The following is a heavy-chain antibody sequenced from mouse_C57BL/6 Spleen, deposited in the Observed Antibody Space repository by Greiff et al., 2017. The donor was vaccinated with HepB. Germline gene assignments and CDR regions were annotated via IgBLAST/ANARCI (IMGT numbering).Heavy chain of an antibody. CDR1: GFTFSSYA. Sequence: EVQGVESGEGLVKPGGSLKLSCAASGFTFSSYAMSWVRQTPEKRLEWVAYISSGGDYIYYADTVKGRFTISRDNARNTLYLQMSSLKSEDTAMYYCTRGSSNYYAMDYWGQGTSVTVSS. CDR3: TRGSSNYYAMDY. D-gene: IGHD3-2*02. J-gene: IGHJ4*01. CDR2: ISSGGDYI. V-gene: IGHV5-9-1*02.